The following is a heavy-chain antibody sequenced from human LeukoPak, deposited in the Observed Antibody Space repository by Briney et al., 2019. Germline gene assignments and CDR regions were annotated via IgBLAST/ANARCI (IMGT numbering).Heavy chain of an antibody. D-gene: IGHD1-1*01. Sequence: GGSLRLSCAASGFTLSSYGMHWVRQAPGKGLEWVAFIRYDGSNKYYADSVKGRFTISRDNSKNTLYLQMNSLRAEDTAVYYCAKEVQLGRRIRVLDYWGQGTLVTVSS. CDR1: GFTLSSYG. V-gene: IGHV3-30*02. J-gene: IGHJ4*02. CDR3: AKEVQLGRRIRVLDY. CDR2: IRYDGSNK.